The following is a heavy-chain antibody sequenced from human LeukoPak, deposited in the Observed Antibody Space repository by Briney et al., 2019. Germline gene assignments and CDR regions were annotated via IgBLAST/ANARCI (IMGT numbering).Heavy chain of an antibody. Sequence: SVKVSCKASGGTFSSYAISWVRQAPGQGLEWMGGIIPIFGTANNAQKFQGRVTITADESTSTAYMELSSLRSEDTAVYYCAREGASGSYALIDYWGQGTLVTVPS. J-gene: IGHJ4*02. CDR2: IIPIFGTA. V-gene: IGHV1-69*01. CDR3: AREGASGSYALIDY. CDR1: GGTFSSYA. D-gene: IGHD1-26*01.